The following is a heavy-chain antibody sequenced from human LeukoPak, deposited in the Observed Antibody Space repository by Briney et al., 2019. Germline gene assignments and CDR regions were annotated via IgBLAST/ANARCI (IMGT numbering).Heavy chain of an antibody. J-gene: IGHJ4*02. CDR2: IYYSGST. D-gene: IGHD6-19*01. CDR1: GGSISSSSYY. Sequence: SETLSLTCTVSGGSISSSSYYWGWIRQPPGRGLEWIGSIYYSGSTYYNPSLKSRVTISVDTSKNQFSLKLSSVTAADTAVYYCARVSQWLVPTRGFFDYWGQGTLVTVSS. CDR3: ARVSQWLVPTRGFFDY. V-gene: IGHV4-39*07.